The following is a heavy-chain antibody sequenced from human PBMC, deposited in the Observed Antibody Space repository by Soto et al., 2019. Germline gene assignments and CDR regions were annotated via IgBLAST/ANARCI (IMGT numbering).Heavy chain of an antibody. CDR3: ARDGPRDGFDY. Sequence: QVQLVESGGGVVQPGRSLRLSCAASGFTFSSYGMHWVRQAPGKGLEWVAVIWYDGSNKYYADSVKGRFTISRDNSKNTLYLQMNSLRAEDTAVYYCARDGPRDGFDYWGQGTLVTVSS. V-gene: IGHV3-33*01. J-gene: IGHJ4*02. CDR1: GFTFSSYG. CDR2: IWYDGSNK.